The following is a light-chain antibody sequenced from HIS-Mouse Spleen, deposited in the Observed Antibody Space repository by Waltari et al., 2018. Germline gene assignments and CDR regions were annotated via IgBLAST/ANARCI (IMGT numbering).Light chain of an antibody. CDR1: SSDVGGYNY. V-gene: IGLV2-8*01. CDR3: SSYAGSNNSLYV. Sequence: QSALTQPPSASGSPGQPVTISCTATSSDVGGYNYVSWYQQHPGKAPKLMIYEVSKRPSGVPDRFSGSKSGNTASLTVSGLQAEDEADYYCSSYAGSNNSLYVFGTGTKVTVL. CDR2: EVS. J-gene: IGLJ1*01.